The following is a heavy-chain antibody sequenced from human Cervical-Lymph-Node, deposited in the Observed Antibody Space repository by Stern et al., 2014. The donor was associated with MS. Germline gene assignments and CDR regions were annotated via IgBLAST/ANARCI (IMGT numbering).Heavy chain of an antibody. CDR2: ISWNRAII. V-gene: IGHV3-9*01. J-gene: IGHJ4*02. Sequence: QLVQSGGGLVQPGRSLRLSCADSGFIFDDYAMHWVRQAPGKGLEWVSTISWNRAIIGYADSVNGRFTISRDNAKNSLYLQMDSLRAEDTAFYYCTKGGESTSDSWGQGTLVTVSS. CDR3: TKGGESTSDS. CDR1: GFIFDDYA. D-gene: IGHD4-17*01.